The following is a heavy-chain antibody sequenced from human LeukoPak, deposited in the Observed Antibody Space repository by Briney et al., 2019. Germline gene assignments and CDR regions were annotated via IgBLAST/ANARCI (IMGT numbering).Heavy chain of an antibody. V-gene: IGHV3-21*01. D-gene: IGHD3-10*01. CDR1: GFTFTRYS. Sequence: GGSVRLSRAPSGFTFTRYSMKWVRLPPGKGREWVSSISSSSSNIYYADSVKDRFTISRDNAKNSLYLQMDSLGAEDTAVYYCARYGSGINYWGQGTLVTVSS. CDR3: ARYGSGINY. CDR2: ISSSSSNI. J-gene: IGHJ4*02.